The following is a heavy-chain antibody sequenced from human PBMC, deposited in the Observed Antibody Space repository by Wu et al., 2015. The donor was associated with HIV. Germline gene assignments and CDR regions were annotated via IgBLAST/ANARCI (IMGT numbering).Heavy chain of an antibody. Sequence: QVQLVQSGPEVKNPGSSVKVSCKASGGTFSSYAISWVRQAPGQGLEWMGGIIPIFGTANYAQKFQGRVTITADESTSTAYMELSSLRSEDTAVYYCARGIDIVVVPAAHYYYYMDVVGQRDHGHRLL. D-gene: IGHD2-2*01. V-gene: IGHV1-69*01. CDR1: GGTFSSYA. CDR3: ARGIDIVVVPAAHYYYYMDV. CDR2: IIPIFGTA. J-gene: IGHJ6*03.